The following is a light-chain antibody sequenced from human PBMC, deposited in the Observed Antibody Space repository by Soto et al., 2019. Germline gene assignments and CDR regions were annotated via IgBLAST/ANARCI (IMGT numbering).Light chain of an antibody. CDR3: QQYKSWPPLT. J-gene: IGKJ4*01. V-gene: IGKV3-15*01. CDR2: GAS. Sequence: DIVMTQSPAILSVSLGERATLSCLASHSISDNLAWYQQRSGQAPRLLIYGASTRATGVPARFSGSGSGTEFTLTISSLQSDDFAIYYCQQYKSWPPLTFGGGTKVE. CDR1: HSISDN.